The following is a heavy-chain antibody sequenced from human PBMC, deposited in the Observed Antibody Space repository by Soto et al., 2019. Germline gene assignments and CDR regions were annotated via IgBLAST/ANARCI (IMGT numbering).Heavy chain of an antibody. J-gene: IGHJ5*02. D-gene: IGHD5-12*01. CDR1: GYTFTGYY. CDR3: ARENFRKGIRDGYNS. V-gene: IGHV1-2*02. CDR2: INPNSGGT. Sequence: GASVKVSCKASGYTFTGYYMHWVRQAPGQGLEWMGWINPNSGGTNYAQKFQGRVTMTRDTSISTAYMELSSLRSEDTAVYYCARENFRKGIRDGYNSWGQGTLVTVSS.